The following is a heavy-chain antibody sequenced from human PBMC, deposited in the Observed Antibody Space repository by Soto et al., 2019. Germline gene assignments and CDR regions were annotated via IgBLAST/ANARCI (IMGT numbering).Heavy chain of an antibody. CDR3: AKDLGNWGYCYGMDV. D-gene: IGHD7-27*01. Sequence: QVQLVESGGGVVQPGRSLRLSCAASGFTFSSYGMHWVRQAPGKGLEWVAVISYDGSNKYYADSVKGRFTISRDNSKNTLYLQMNSLRAEDTAVYYCAKDLGNWGYCYGMDVWGQGTTVTVSS. J-gene: IGHJ6*02. CDR1: GFTFSSYG. CDR2: ISYDGSNK. V-gene: IGHV3-30*18.